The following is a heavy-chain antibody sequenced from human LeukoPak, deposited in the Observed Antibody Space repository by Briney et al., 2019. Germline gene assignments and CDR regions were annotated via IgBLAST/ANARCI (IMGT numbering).Heavy chain of an antibody. V-gene: IGHV4-39*07. CDR2: INHSGST. Sequence: SETLSLTCTVSGGSISSGGYYWSWIRQPPGKGLEWIGEINHSGSTNYNPSLKSRVTISVDTSKNQFSLKLSSVTAADTAVYYCARGTGGYSSGWSFDYWGQGPLVTVSS. J-gene: IGHJ4*02. CDR3: ARGTGGYSSGWSFDY. CDR1: GGSISSGGYY. D-gene: IGHD6-19*01.